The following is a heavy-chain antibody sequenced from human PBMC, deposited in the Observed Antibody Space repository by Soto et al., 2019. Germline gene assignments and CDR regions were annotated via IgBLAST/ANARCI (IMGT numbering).Heavy chain of an antibody. CDR3: ARDFRSSGYYTD. V-gene: IGHV4-59*01. CDR1: GGSISHYY. J-gene: IGHJ4*02. D-gene: IGHD3-22*01. Sequence: PSEPLSLTCTVSGGSISHYYWSWIRQSPGKGLEWIGYIHYSGSTNYNPSLKSRIIITVDTPNNQFSLKLNSVTAADTAVYYCARDFRSSGYYTDWGQGSLVT. CDR2: IHYSGST.